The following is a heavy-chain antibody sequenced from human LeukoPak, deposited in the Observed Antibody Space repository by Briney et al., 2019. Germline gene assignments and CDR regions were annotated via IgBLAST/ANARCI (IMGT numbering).Heavy chain of an antibody. CDR1: GGSFSGYY. CDR3: ARPLLAAVGNFDY. D-gene: IGHD6-13*01. V-gene: IGHV4-38-2*01. J-gene: IGHJ4*02. Sequence: SETLSLTCAVYGGSFSGYYWGWIRQPPGKGLEWIGSIYHSGSTYYNPSLKSRFTISVDTSKNQFSLKLSSVTAADTAVYYCARPLLAAVGNFDYWGQGTLVTVSS. CDR2: IYHSGST.